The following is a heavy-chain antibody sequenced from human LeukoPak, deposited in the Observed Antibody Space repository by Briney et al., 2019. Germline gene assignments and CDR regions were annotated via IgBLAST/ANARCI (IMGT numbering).Heavy chain of an antibody. CDR2: ISYDGSNK. CDR1: GFTFSSYA. J-gene: IGHJ5*02. Sequence: RSLSLSCAASGFTFSSYAMHWVRQAPGKGLEWVAVISYDGSNKYYADSVKGRFTISRDNSKNTLYLQMNSLRAEDTAVYYCAREMFDPWGQGTLVTVSS. CDR3: AREMFDP. V-gene: IGHV3-30*04.